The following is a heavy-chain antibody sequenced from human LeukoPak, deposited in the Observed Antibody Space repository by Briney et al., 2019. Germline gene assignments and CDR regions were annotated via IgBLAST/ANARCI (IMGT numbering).Heavy chain of an antibody. CDR3: ARAEGGYSYVGY. Sequence: PSETLSLTCAVSGGSISSGGYSWSWIRQPPGKGLEWIGYIYHSGSTYYNPSLKSRVTISVDRSKNQFSLKLSSVTAADTAVYYCARAEGGYSYVGYWGQGTLVTVSS. V-gene: IGHV4-30-2*01. CDR1: GGSISSGGYS. D-gene: IGHD5-18*01. CDR2: IYHSGST. J-gene: IGHJ4*02.